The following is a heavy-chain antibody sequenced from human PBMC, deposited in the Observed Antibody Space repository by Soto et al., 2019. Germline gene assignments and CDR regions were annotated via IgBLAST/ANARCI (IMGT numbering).Heavy chain of an antibody. V-gene: IGHV3-74*01. J-gene: IGHJ3*01. CDR3: VRENSRVVTTIPKDAPES. CDR2: ISSDGSDT. CDR1: GFTFSSYW. D-gene: IGHD2-21*02. Sequence: EVRLVESGGGLAQPGGSLRLSCAASGFTFSSYWMHWVRQAPGKGLMWVSHISSDGSDTSYADSVKGRFTIARDNAKNTLYLQMYSLRDEDTAVYFCVRENSRVVTTIPKDAPESWGQRRMVTVST.